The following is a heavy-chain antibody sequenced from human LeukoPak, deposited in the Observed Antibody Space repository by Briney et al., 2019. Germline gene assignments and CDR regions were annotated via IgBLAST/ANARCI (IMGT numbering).Heavy chain of an antibody. CDR2: ISSSSSYI. D-gene: IGHD4-23*01. CDR3: ATPITTVVTPFTGRG. CDR1: GFTFSSYS. V-gene: IGHV3-21*01. Sequence: GGSLRLSCAASGFTFSSYSMNWVRQAPGKGLEWVSSISSSSSYIYYADSVKGRFTIYRDNAKNSLYLQMNSLRAEDTAEYYCATPITTVVTPFTGRGWGQGTLVTVSS. J-gene: IGHJ4*02.